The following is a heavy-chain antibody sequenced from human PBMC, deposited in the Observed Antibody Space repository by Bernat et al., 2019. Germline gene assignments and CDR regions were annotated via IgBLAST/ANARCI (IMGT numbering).Heavy chain of an antibody. CDR1: GGSISSSSYY. Sequence: QLQLQESGPGLVKPSETLSLTCTVSGGSISSSSYYWGWIRQPPGKGLGWIGSIYYSGSTYYNPSLKSRVTISVDTSKNQFSLKLSSVTAADTAVYYCARHFASGSYYNYYYGMDVWGQGTTVTVSS. J-gene: IGHJ6*02. V-gene: IGHV4-39*01. D-gene: IGHD1-26*01. CDR2: IYYSGST. CDR3: ARHFASGSYYNYYYGMDV.